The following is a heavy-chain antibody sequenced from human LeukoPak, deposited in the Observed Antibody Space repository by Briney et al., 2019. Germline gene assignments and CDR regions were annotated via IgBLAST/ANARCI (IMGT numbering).Heavy chain of an antibody. CDR2: ISGGSVYI. CDR3: ATFKTRGTADFDN. D-gene: IGHD2-21*02. V-gene: IGHV3-21*01. J-gene: IGHJ4*02. Sequence: GGSLRLSCEGSGFSFSHCSVNWVRQAPGKAPEWVASISGGSVYIFYADPVKGRFTNSRDDPKNSVHFLMNSLRAEDTAVYYCATFKTRGTADFDNWGQGTLVTVSS. CDR1: GFSFSHCS.